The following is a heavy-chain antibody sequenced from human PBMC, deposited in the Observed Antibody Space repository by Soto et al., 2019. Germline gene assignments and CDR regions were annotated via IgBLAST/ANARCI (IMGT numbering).Heavy chain of an antibody. Sequence: GGSLRLSCAASDFSLSPYWMHWVRQVPGRGLEWVARLSSDGFGAAYADSVKGRFFISRDIARNTLSLQMNSLRADDTAVYYCARDLGGPDYWGRGTSVTVSS. V-gene: IGHV3-74*03. D-gene: IGHD3-16*01. J-gene: IGHJ4*02. CDR3: ARDLGGPDY. CDR1: DFSLSPYW. CDR2: LSSDGFGA.